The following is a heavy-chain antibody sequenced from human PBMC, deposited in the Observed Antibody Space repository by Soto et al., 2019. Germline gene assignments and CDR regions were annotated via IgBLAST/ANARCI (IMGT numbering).Heavy chain of an antibody. J-gene: IGHJ6*02. D-gene: IGHD3-3*01. CDR2: ISYDGSNK. Sequence: VGSLRLSCAASGFTFSSYGMHWVRQAPGKGLEWVAVISYDGSNKYYADSVKGRFTISRDNSKNTLYLQMNSLRAEDTAVYYCAKDLRAAGYDFWSGYYGGPPYYYYGMDVWGQGTTVTVSS. CDR1: GFTFSSYG. V-gene: IGHV3-30*18. CDR3: AKDLRAAGYDFWSGYYGGPPYYYYGMDV.